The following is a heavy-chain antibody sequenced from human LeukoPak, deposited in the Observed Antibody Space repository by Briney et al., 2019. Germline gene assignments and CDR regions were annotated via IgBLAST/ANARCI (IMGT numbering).Heavy chain of an antibody. Sequence: GGSLRLSCAASGFTFSSYGMHWVRQAPGKGLEWVAVISYDGSNKYYADSVKGRFTISRDNSKNTLYLQMNSLRAQDTAVYYCANLGYCTNSVCRWYDAFDIWGQGTMVTVSS. J-gene: IGHJ3*02. CDR3: ANLGYCTNSVCRWYDAFDI. V-gene: IGHV3-30*18. D-gene: IGHD2-8*01. CDR1: GFTFSSYG. CDR2: ISYDGSNK.